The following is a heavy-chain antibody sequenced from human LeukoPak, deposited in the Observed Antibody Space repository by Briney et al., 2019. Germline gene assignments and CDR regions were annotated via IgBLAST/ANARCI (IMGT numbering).Heavy chain of an antibody. CDR1: GYTFTSYD. V-gene: IGHV1-8*02. D-gene: IGHD6-6*01. CDR2: MNPNSGNT. Sequence: GASVRVSCKASGYTFTSYDINWVRQATGQGLEWMGWMNPNSGNTGYAQKFQGRVTMTRDTSISTAYMELSRLRSDDTAVYYCARGLIAARPTHFDYWGQGTLVTVSS. CDR3: ARGLIAARPTHFDY. J-gene: IGHJ4*02.